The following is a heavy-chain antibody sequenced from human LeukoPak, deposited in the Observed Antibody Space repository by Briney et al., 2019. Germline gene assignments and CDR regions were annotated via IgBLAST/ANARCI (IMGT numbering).Heavy chain of an antibody. CDR1: GYTFTSYG. J-gene: IGHJ5*02. D-gene: IGHD2-15*01. CDR3: ARLRRASYNWFDP. Sequence: ASVKVSCKASGYTFTSYGISWVRQAPGQGLEWMGWISDYNRNTNYAQKLQGRVTMTTDTSTSTAYMELRSLRSEDTAVYYCARLRRASYNWFDPWGQGTLVTVSS. CDR2: ISDYNRNT. V-gene: IGHV1-18*01.